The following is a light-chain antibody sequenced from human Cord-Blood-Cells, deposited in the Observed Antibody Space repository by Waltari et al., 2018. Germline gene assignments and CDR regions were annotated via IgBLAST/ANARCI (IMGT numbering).Light chain of an antibody. CDR2: DVS. CDR3: SSYTSSSTYV. CDR1: SSDVGGYHY. Sequence: QSALTQPASVSGSPGQSITISCTGTSSDVGGYHYVSWYQQHPGKAPKLMIYDVSKRPSGFSNRFSGSKSGNTASLTISGLQAEDEADYYCSSYTSSSTYVFGTGTKVTVL. J-gene: IGLJ1*01. V-gene: IGLV2-14*01.